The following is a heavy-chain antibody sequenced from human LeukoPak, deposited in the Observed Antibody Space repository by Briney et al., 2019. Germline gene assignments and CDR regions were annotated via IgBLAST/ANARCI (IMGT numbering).Heavy chain of an antibody. CDR2: IWYDGSNE. CDR3: ARDRRRDAYKPDAFDI. D-gene: IGHD5-24*01. J-gene: IGHJ3*02. CDR1: GFTFDSYG. Sequence: PGGSLRLSCAASGFTFDSYGMHWVRQAPGKGLEWVAIIWYDGSNEYYADSVKGRFTISRHNAKDTLYLQMNSLRAEDTAVYYCARDRRRDAYKPDAFDIWGQGTMVTVSS. V-gene: IGHV3-33*01.